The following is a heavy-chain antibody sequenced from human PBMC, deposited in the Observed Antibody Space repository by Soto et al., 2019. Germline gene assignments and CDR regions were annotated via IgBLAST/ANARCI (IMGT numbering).Heavy chain of an antibody. D-gene: IGHD3-10*01. Sequence: QVQLQESGPGLVKPSETLSLTCTVSGGSITNYYCSWFRQPPGKGLEWIGYIQYNGYSAYNLTLKRRVTMSMDTSMTQFSLMLESVTATDTAAYYCARHGFGSLHGLVDVWGQGTTVIVSS. V-gene: IGHV4-59*08. CDR1: GGSITNYY. CDR2: IQYNGYS. CDR3: ARHGFGSLHGLVDV. J-gene: IGHJ6*02.